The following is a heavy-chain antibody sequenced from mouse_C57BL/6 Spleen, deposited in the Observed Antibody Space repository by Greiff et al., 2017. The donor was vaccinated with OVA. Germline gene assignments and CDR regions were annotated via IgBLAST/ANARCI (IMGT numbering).Heavy chain of an antibody. CDR3: ARDLYRSYFDY. CDR2: ISYDGSN. J-gene: IGHJ2*01. V-gene: IGHV3-6*01. Sequence: EVQLVESGPGLVKPSQSLSLTSSVTGYSITSGYYWNWIRQFPGNKLEWMGYISYDGSNNYNPSLKNRISITRDTSKNQFFLKLNSVTTEDTATYYCARDLYRSYFDYWGQGTTLTVSS. CDR1: GYSITSGYY. D-gene: IGHD2-1*01.